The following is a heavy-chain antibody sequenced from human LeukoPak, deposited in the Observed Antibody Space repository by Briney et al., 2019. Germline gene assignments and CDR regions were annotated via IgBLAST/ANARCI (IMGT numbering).Heavy chain of an antibody. CDR3: ARLSDILTGYYGH. CDR1: GGTFSSYA. Sequence: SVKASCKASGGTFSSYAISWVRQAPGQGLEWMGGIIPIFGTANYAQKFQGRVTITADKSTSTAYMELSSLRSEDTAVYYCARLSDILTGYYGHWGQGTLVTVSS. J-gene: IGHJ4*02. V-gene: IGHV1-69*06. D-gene: IGHD3-9*01. CDR2: IIPIFGTA.